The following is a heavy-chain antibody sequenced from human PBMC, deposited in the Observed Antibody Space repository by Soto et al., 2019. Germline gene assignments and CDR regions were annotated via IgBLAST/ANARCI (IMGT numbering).Heavy chain of an antibody. CDR1: GYTFASYG. Sequence: QVQLVQSGAEVKKPGASVKVSCKASGYTFASYGISWVRQAPGQGLEWMGWISAYNGNTKYAQKLQGRVTTTTDTSTSTAYMELRSLRSDDSAVYYCARDLGGCYYAPVDYWGQGTLVTVSS. V-gene: IGHV1-18*01. D-gene: IGHD1-26*01. J-gene: IGHJ4*02. CDR2: ISAYNGNT. CDR3: ARDLGGCYYAPVDY.